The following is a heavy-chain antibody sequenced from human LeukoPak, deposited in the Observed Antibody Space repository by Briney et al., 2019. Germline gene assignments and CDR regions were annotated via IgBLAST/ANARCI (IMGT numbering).Heavy chain of an antibody. J-gene: IGHJ5*02. Sequence: SVKVSCKASGGTFSSYAISWVRQAPGQGLEWMGRIIPIFGTANYAQKFQGRVTITTDESTSTAYLELSSLRSEDTAVYYCARGYDFWSGSNWFDPWGQGTLVTVSS. D-gene: IGHD3-3*01. V-gene: IGHV1-69*05. CDR3: ARGYDFWSGSNWFDP. CDR2: IIPIFGTA. CDR1: GGTFSSYA.